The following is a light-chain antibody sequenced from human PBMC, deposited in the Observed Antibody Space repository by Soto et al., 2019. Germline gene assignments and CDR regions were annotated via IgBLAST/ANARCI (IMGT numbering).Light chain of an antibody. J-gene: IGKJ4*01. CDR3: QQYYSYPLT. CDR2: AAS. CDR1: QGISSY. Sequence: AIRMTQSPSSLSASTGDRVTITCRASQGISSYLAWYQQKPGKAPKLLIYAASTLQSGVPSRFSGSGSGTDFTLTICCLQSEDFATYYCQQYYSYPLTFSGGTKVDIK. V-gene: IGKV1-8*01.